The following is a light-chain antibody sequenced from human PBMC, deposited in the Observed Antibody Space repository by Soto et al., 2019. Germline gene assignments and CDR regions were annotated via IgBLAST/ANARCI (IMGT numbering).Light chain of an antibody. V-gene: IGKV1-39*01. CDR1: QTITRY. CDR2: AAS. CDR3: QQSFSFPVT. J-gene: IGKJ2*01. Sequence: DIQMTQSPSSLSASVGDRVTITCRANQTITRYLNWYQQKPGTAPKLLIYAASSLQEGVPSRFRGSGSGTDFTLTISNLPPEDFAAYSCQQSFSFPVTFGQGTKLEIK.